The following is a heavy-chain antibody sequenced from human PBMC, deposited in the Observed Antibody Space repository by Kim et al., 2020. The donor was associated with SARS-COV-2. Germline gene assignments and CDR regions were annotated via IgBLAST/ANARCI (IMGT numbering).Heavy chain of an antibody. CDR3: ATPYYDYVWGSYGGMDV. CDR2: ISSSSSTI. CDR1: GFTFSSYS. Sequence: GGSLRLSCAASGFTFSSYSMNWVRQAPGKGLEWVSYISSSSSTIYYADSVKGRFTISRDNAKNSLYLQMNSLRDEDTAVYYCATPYYDYVWGSYGGMDVWGQGTTVTVSS. J-gene: IGHJ6*02. D-gene: IGHD3-16*01. V-gene: IGHV3-48*02.